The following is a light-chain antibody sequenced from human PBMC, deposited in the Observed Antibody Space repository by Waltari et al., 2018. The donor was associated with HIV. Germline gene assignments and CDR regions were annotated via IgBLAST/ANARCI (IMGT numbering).Light chain of an antibody. J-gene: IGKJ2*01. CDR2: KAS. Sequence: DILMTQSPSILSASVGDRVIITCRASQSISSCLAWYQHKPGAAPKLLIYKASVLEGGVPSRFSGSGSGTEFTLNITNLQPDDFATYYCQHYSSSPYTFGQGTNLEIK. CDR1: QSISSC. V-gene: IGKV1-5*03. CDR3: QHYSSSPYT.